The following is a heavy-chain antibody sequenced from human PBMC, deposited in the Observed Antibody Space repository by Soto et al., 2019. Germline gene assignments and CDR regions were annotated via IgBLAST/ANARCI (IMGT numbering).Heavy chain of an antibody. Sequence: GGSLRLSCAASGFTFSSYGMHWVRQAPGKGLEWVAVISYDGSNKYYADSVKGRFTISRDNSKNTLYLQMNSLRAEDTAVYYCAKDTETTRGSPFGYWGQGTLVTVSS. CDR1: GFTFSSYG. CDR3: AKDTETTRGSPFGY. J-gene: IGHJ4*02. CDR2: ISYDGSNK. D-gene: IGHD1-1*01. V-gene: IGHV3-30*18.